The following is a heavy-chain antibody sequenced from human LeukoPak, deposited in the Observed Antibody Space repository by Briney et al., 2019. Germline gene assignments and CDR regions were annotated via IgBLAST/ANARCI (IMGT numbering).Heavy chain of an antibody. CDR2: INHSGST. CDR3: ARGRAVLRPTFDY. J-gene: IGHJ4*02. Sequence: SETLSLTCAVYGGSFSGYYWSWIRQPPGKGLEWIGEINHSGSTNYNPSLKSRVTISVDTSKNQFSLKLSSVTAADTAVYYCARGRAVLRPTFDYWGQGTLVTVSS. V-gene: IGHV4-34*01. D-gene: IGHD5/OR15-5a*01. CDR1: GGSFSGYY.